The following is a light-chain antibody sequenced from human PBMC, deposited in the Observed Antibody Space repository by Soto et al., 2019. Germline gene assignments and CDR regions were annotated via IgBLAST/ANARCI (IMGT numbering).Light chain of an antibody. J-gene: IGKJ1*01. CDR1: QSVSSN. CDR2: GAS. Sequence: EIVMTQSPATLSVSPGERATLSCKASQSVSSNLAWYQQKPGQAPRLLIYGASTRATGIPARFSGCGSGTEFTLTISSLQSEDFAVYYCQHYNNWPPWTFGRGTKVEIK. V-gene: IGKV3-15*01. CDR3: QHYNNWPPWT.